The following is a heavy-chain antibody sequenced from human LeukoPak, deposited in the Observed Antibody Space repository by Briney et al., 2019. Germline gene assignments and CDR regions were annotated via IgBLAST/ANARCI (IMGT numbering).Heavy chain of an antibody. D-gene: IGHD2-15*01. CDR1: GGSFSGYY. J-gene: IGHJ3*02. CDR3: ARGLDVVVVAATQGAFDI. V-gene: IGHV4-34*01. CDR2: INHSGST. Sequence: SETLSLTCAVYGGSFSGYYWSWIHQPPGKGPEWIGEINHSGSTNYNPSLKSRVTISVDTSKNQFSLKLSSVTAADTAVYYCARGLDVVVVAATQGAFDIWGQGTMVTVSS.